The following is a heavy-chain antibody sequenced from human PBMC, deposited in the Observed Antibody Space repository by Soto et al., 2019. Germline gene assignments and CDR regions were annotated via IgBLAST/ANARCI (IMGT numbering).Heavy chain of an antibody. CDR3: ARSPWYFTISSLDP. CDR1: GDSISSVNW. J-gene: IGHJ5*02. D-gene: IGHD2-8*01. V-gene: IGHV4-4*02. Sequence: SETLSLTCAVSGDSISSVNWWSWVRQSPGQGLEWIGDIYHTGITNYNQSLQSRVTISVDKSKNEFSLNLTSVTAADTAVYYCARSPWYFTISSLDPWGQGSLVTVSS. CDR2: IYHTGIT.